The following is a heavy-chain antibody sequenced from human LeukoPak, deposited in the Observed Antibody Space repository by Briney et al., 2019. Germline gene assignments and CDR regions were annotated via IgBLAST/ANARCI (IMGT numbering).Heavy chain of an antibody. CDR2: ISSSSSTI. CDR1: GFTFSSYS. J-gene: IGHJ4*02. Sequence: GGSLRLSCAASGFTFSSYSMNWVRQAPGKGLEWVSYISSSSSTIYYADSVKGRFTISRDNSKNTLYLQMNSLRAGDTAVYYCAKDYLSYSSSFDYWGQGTLVTVSS. CDR3: AKDYLSYSSSFDY. V-gene: IGHV3-48*01. D-gene: IGHD6-6*01.